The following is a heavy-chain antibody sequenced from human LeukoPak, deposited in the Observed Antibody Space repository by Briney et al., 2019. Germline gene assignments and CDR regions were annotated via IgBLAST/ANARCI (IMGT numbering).Heavy chain of an antibody. J-gene: IGHJ4*02. CDR3: ARGVSYGDLPFDY. V-gene: IGHV4-4*07. CDR1: RGSISSYY. Sequence: SETLSLTCTVSRGSISSYYWSWIRQPAGKGLEWIGRIYTSGSTNYNPSLKSRVTMSVDTSKNQFSLKLSSVTAADTAVYYRARGVSYGDLPFDYWGQGTLVTVSS. D-gene: IGHD4-17*01. CDR2: IYTSGST.